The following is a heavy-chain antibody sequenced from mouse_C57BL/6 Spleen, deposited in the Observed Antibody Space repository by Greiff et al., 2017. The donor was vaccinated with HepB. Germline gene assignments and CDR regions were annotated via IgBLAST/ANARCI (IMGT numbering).Heavy chain of an antibody. CDR2: IDPEDGDT. J-gene: IGHJ3*01. CDR1: GFNIKDYY. CDR3: TTWEGYDQGPFAY. Sequence: VHVKQSGAELVRPGASVKLSCTASGFNIKDYYMHWVKQRPEQGLEWIGRIDPEDGDTEYAPKFQGKATMTADTSSNTAYLQLSSLTSEDTAVYYCTTWEGYDQGPFAYWGQGTLVTVSA. D-gene: IGHD2-2*01. V-gene: IGHV14-1*01.